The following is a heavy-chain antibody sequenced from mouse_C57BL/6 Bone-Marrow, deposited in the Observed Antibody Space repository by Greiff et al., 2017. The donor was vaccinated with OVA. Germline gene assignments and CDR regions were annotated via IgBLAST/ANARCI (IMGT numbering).Heavy chain of an antibody. Sequence: DVKLVESGGDLVKPGGSLKLSCAASGFTFSSYGMSWVRQTPDKRLEWVATISSGGSYTYYPDSVKGRFTISRDNAKNTLYLQMSSLKSEDTAMYYCARPHYDVWFAYWGQGTLVTVSA. J-gene: IGHJ3*01. CDR1: GFTFSSYG. CDR2: ISSGGSYT. CDR3: ARPHYDVWFAY. V-gene: IGHV5-6*02. D-gene: IGHD2-4*01.